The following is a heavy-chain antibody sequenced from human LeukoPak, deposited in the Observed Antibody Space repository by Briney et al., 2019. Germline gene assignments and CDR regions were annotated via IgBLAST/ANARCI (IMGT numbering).Heavy chain of an antibody. Sequence: SETLSLTCTVSGGSISSSSYYWGWIRQPPGKGLEWIGSIYYSGSTYYNPSLKSRVTISVDTSKNQFSLKLSSVTAADTAVYYCARHKDVVVSRAALEGGFDYWGQGTLVTVSS. CDR2: IYYSGST. J-gene: IGHJ4*02. D-gene: IGHD2-15*01. CDR1: GGSISSSSYY. V-gene: IGHV4-39*01. CDR3: ARHKDVVVSRAALEGGFDY.